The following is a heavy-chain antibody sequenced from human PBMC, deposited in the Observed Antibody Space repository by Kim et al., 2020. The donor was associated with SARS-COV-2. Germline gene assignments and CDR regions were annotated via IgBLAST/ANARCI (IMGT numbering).Heavy chain of an antibody. D-gene: IGHD2-2*01. J-gene: IGHJ6*02. CDR3: AKMGEDCSSTSCYFYRYYYYYGMDV. Sequence: GGSLRLSCAASGFTFSSYGMHWVRQAPGKGLEWVAVIWYDGSNKYYADSVKGRFTISRDNSKNTLYLQMNSLRAEDTAVYYCAKMGEDCSSTSCYFYRYYYYYGMDVWGQGTTVTVSS. CDR1: GFTFSSYG. CDR2: IWYDGSNK. V-gene: IGHV3-33*06.